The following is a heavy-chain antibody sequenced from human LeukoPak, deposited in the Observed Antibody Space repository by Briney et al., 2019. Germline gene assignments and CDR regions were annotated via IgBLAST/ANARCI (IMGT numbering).Heavy chain of an antibody. Sequence: APVKVSCKASGYTFTSYYMHWVRQAPGQGLEWMGIINPSGGSTSYAQKFQGRVTMTRDMSTSTVYMELSSLRSEDTAVYYCAREAGSWGGFDYWGQGTLVTVSS. J-gene: IGHJ4*02. CDR1: GYTFTSYY. CDR3: AREAGSWGGFDY. D-gene: IGHD1-26*01. CDR2: INPSGGST. V-gene: IGHV1-46*01.